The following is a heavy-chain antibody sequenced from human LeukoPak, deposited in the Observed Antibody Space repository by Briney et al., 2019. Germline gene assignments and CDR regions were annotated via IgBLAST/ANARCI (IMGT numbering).Heavy chain of an antibody. CDR3: AKGRFLEWFFDY. Sequence: SGGSLRLSCAASGFTFSRYAMSWVRQAPGKGLEWASAISGTGESTYYADSVKGRFTISRDNSKNTLYLQMNSLRAEDTAVYYCAKGRFLEWFFDYWGQGTLVTVSP. CDR2: ISGTGEST. V-gene: IGHV3-23*01. CDR1: GFTFSRYA. D-gene: IGHD3-3*01. J-gene: IGHJ4*02.